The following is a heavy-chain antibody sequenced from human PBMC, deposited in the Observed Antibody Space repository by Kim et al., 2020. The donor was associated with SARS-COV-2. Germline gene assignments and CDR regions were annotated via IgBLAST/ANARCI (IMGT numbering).Heavy chain of an antibody. CDR1: GGSISSSNW. CDR2: IYHSGST. Sequence: SETLSLTCAVSGGSISSSNWWSWVRQPPGKGLEWIGEIYHSGSTNYNPSLKSRVTISVDKSKNQFSLKLSSVTAADTAVYYCAGEQQLVKAVYYDSSGYYYDDAFDIWGQGTMGTVSS. CDR3: AGEQQLVKAVYYDSSGYYYDDAFDI. D-gene: IGHD3-22*01. V-gene: IGHV4-4*02. J-gene: IGHJ3*02.